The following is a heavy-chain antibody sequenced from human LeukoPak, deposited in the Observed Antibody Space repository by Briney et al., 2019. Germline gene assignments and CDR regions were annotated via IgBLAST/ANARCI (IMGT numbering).Heavy chain of an antibody. CDR1: GLTFSISA. Sequence: GGSLRLSCAASGLTFSISAMSWVRQAPGKGLEWVSSISDSGGSTYFADSVKGRFTISRDNSKNTLYVQMNSLRAEDTAVYYCAKGGPSTSFDYWGQGTLVTVSS. V-gene: IGHV3-23*01. J-gene: IGHJ4*02. CDR3: AKGGPSTSFDY. CDR2: ISDSGGST. D-gene: IGHD2-2*01.